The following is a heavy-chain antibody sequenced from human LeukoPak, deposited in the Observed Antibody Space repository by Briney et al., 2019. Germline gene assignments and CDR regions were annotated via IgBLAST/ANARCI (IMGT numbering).Heavy chain of an antibody. CDR3: ASNVGYCSSTSCSPTFYYYYYMDV. Sequence: SQTLSLTCAVSGYSTSSGYYWGWIRQPPGKGLEWIGSIYHSGSTYYNPSLKSPVTISVDTSKNQFSLKLSSVTAADTAVYYCASNVGYCSSTSCSPTFYYYYYMDVWGKGTTVTVSS. CDR2: IYHSGST. V-gene: IGHV4-38-2*01. D-gene: IGHD2-2*01. J-gene: IGHJ6*03. CDR1: GYSTSSGYY.